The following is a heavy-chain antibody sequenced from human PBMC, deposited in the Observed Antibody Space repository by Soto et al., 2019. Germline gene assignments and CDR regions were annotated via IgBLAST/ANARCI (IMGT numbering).Heavy chain of an antibody. CDR3: ARDPTGDDAFDI. Sequence: QSKTLSLTCAISGDSVSSNSAAWNWIRQSPSRGLEWLERTYYRSKWYNDYAVSVNSRITINPDTTKNQFSLQLNSVTPEDAAVYYCARDPTGDDAFDIWGQGTMVTVSS. CDR2: TYYRSKWYN. J-gene: IGHJ3*02. CDR1: GDSVSSNSAA. D-gene: IGHD7-27*01. V-gene: IGHV6-1*01.